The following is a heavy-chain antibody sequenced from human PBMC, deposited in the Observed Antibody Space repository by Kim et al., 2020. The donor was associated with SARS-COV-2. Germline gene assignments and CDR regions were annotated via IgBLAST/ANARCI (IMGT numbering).Heavy chain of an antibody. CDR1: GFTFSAYA. J-gene: IGHJ1*01. D-gene: IGHD3-22*01. CDR3: VRHFGSSGSEFHH. Sequence: PGGSLRLSCAASGFTFSAYAMSWVRQAPGKGLEWVSGVSGSDSSTYNADSVKGRFIISRENSKNTLHLQMNSLRAEDTAVYYCVRHFGSSGSEFHHWGQGTRVTVSS. CDR2: VSGSDSST. V-gene: IGHV3-23*01.